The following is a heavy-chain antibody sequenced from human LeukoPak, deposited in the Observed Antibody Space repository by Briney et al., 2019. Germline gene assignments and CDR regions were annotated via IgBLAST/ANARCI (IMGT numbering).Heavy chain of an antibody. CDR2: ISGSGGST. D-gene: IGHD2-21*02. V-gene: IGHV3-23*01. CDR1: GFTLSSYA. J-gene: IGHJ4*02. CDR3: AKDPDYCGGDCYHDY. Sequence: PGGSLRLSCAASGFTLSSYAMSWVRQAPGKGLEWVSAISGSGGSTYYADSVKGRFTISRDNSKNTLYLQMNSLRAEDTAVYYCAKDPDYCGGDCYHDYWGQGTLVTVSS.